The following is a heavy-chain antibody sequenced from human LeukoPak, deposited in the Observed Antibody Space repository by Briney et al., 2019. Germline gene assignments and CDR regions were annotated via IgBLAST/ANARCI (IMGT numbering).Heavy chain of an antibody. Sequence: GGSLRLSCAASGFTFSSYAMSWVRQAPGKGLEWVSAISGSGGSTYYADSVKGRFTIPRDNSKNTLYLQMNSLRAEDTAVYYCANGAGYSYGLFDYWVQGTLITVSS. D-gene: IGHD5-18*01. CDR3: ANGAGYSYGLFDY. CDR2: ISGSGGST. CDR1: GFTFSSYA. J-gene: IGHJ4*02. V-gene: IGHV3-23*01.